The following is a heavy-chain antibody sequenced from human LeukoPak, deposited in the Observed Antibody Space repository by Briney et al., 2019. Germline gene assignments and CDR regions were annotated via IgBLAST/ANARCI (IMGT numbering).Heavy chain of an antibody. CDR2: ISYDGSNK. Sequence: GGSLRLSCAASGFTFSSYAMHWVRQAPGKGLEWVAVISYDGSNKYYADSVMGRFTISRDNSKNTLYLQMNSLRAEDTAVYYCASTPIGLKWLLPIYYYYGMDVWGQGTTVTVSS. CDR3: ASTPIGLKWLLPIYYYYGMDV. J-gene: IGHJ6*02. CDR1: GFTFSSYA. V-gene: IGHV3-30-3*01. D-gene: IGHD3-22*01.